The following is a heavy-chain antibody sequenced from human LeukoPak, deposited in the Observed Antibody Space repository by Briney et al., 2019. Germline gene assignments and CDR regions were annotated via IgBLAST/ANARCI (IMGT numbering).Heavy chain of an antibody. CDR2: INCNSGGT. Sequence: ASVTVSCKASGYTFTDYYLHWVRQAPGQGLEWMGWINCNSGGTNFAPKFRGRVTMTRDTSITTAYMELSGLTSDDTAVYYCSRSGTAENDYWGQGTLVTVSS. V-gene: IGHV1-2*02. CDR1: GYTFTDYY. J-gene: IGHJ4*02. D-gene: IGHD6-25*01. CDR3: SRSGTAENDY.